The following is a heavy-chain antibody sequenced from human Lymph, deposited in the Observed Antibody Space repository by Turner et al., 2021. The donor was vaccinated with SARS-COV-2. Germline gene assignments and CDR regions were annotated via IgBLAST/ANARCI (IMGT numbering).Heavy chain of an antibody. J-gene: IGHJ4*02. D-gene: IGHD3-10*01. Sequence: QVTLVESGGGGVHPGRSLRLPTADCGFTFNHYPMHWVRQSPGKGLEWVAVISYYGSNKYYADSVKGRFYISRDNSKNTLYLQMNSLRAEDTAVYYCARDSSGSGTLDYWGQGTLVTVSS. CDR3: ARDSSGSGTLDY. V-gene: IGHV3-30*04. CDR1: GFTFNHYP. CDR2: ISYYGSNK.